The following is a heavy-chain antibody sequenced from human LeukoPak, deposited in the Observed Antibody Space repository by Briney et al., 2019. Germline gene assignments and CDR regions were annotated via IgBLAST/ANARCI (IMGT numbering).Heavy chain of an antibody. V-gene: IGHV3-23*01. Sequence: GGSLRLSCAASGFTFSSYAMSWVRQAPGKGLEWVSAISGSGGSTYYADSVKGRFTISRDNSKNTLYLQMNSLRAEDTAVYYCAKGDLVVVVAATAFDPWGQGTLVTVSS. CDR2: ISGSGGST. CDR3: AKGDLVVVVAATAFDP. J-gene: IGHJ5*02. CDR1: GFTFSSYA. D-gene: IGHD2-15*01.